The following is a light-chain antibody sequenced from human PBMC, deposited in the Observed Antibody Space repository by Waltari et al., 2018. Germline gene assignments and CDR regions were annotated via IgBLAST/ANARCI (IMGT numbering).Light chain of an antibody. Sequence: SALTQPRSVSGSPGQSVTISCTGTTNDLGSYNYVSWYQQHPGKAPKLIILDVTKRHSGGPDRLLGSKAGNTASLTISGLRAEDEAEYYCCSYAGSYTWVFGGGTKLTVV. CDR1: TNDLGSYNY. J-gene: IGLJ3*02. V-gene: IGLV2-11*01. CDR2: DVT. CDR3: CSYAGSYTWV.